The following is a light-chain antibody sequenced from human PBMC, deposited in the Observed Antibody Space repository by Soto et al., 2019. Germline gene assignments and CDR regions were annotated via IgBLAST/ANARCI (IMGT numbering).Light chain of an antibody. CDR1: SSNIENNY. Sequence: QSVLTQPPSVSAAPGQTGTISCSGSSSNIENNYVSWYQQLPGTAPKLLIYDNNKRPSGIPDRFTGSKSGTSATLGITGLQTGDEADYYCGTWDSSLSAGVFGGGTKLTVL. J-gene: IGLJ2*01. V-gene: IGLV1-51*01. CDR3: GTWDSSLSAGV. CDR2: DNN.